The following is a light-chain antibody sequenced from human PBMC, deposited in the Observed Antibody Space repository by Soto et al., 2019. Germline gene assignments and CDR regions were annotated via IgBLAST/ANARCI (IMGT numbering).Light chain of an antibody. CDR1: QTIKNY. Sequence: DIQMTQSPSSLSASVGDRVTITCRASQTIKNYLNWYQQKPGKAPKVLIYAASSLQSGVPSRFSGSGSGTDFTLTIDSLQPEDFATYYCQQSFSTLFTFGPGTKVDIK. J-gene: IGKJ3*01. CDR2: AAS. V-gene: IGKV1-39*01. CDR3: QQSFSTLFT.